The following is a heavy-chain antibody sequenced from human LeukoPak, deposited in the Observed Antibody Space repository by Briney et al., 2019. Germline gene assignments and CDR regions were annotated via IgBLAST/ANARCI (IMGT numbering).Heavy chain of an antibody. D-gene: IGHD4-17*01. CDR1: GFTFSSYA. CDR2: ISSTGGRT. Sequence: GGSLRLSCAASGFTFSSYAMSWVRQAPGKGLEWVSAISSTGGRTYYADSVKDRFTISRDNSRNTVYLQMNSLRAEDTAVYYCAKESPYGDNRLYYFDYWGQGTLVTVSS. J-gene: IGHJ4*02. V-gene: IGHV3-23*01. CDR3: AKESPYGDNRLYYFDY.